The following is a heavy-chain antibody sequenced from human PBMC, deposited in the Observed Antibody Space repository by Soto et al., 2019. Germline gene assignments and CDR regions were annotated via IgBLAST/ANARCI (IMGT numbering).Heavy chain of an antibody. Sequence: GVSLNGSCKASGGTISSYAISWVRQAPGQGLEWMGGIIPIFGTANYAQKFQGRVTITADKSTSTAYMELSSLRSEDTAVYYCALADSTIFGVVIPYYYYYGMDVWGQGTTVTVSS. CDR2: IIPIFGTA. CDR1: GGTISSYA. D-gene: IGHD3-3*01. V-gene: IGHV1-69*06. CDR3: ALADSTIFGVVIPYYYYYGMDV. J-gene: IGHJ6*02.